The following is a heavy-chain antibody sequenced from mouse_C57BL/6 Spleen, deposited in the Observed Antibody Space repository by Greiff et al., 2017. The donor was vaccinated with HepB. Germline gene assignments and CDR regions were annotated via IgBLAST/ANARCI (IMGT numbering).Heavy chain of an antibody. CDR1: GFNIKNTY. J-gene: IGHJ2*01. D-gene: IGHD1-1*01. Sequence: VQLKESVAELVRPGASVKLSCTASGFNIKNTYMHWVKQRPEQGLEWIGRIDPANGNTKYAPKFQGKATITADTSSNTAYLQLSSLTSEDTAIYYCAKGYGSSPYFDYWGQGTTLTVSS. CDR3: AKGYGSSPYFDY. V-gene: IGHV14-3*01. CDR2: IDPANGNT.